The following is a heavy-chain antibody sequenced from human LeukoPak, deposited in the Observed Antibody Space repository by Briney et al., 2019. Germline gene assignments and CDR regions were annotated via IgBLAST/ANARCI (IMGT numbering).Heavy chain of an antibody. CDR1: GFTFSSYW. V-gene: IGHV3-74*03. D-gene: IGHD5-12*01. Sequence: GGSLRLSCAASGFTFSSYWMHWVRQAPGKGLVWVSRINSVGSSITYADSVKGRFTISRDNAKNTLFLQMNSLRVEDMAVYYCAREGRVSGYDFDCWGQGTLVTVSS. CDR3: AREGRVSGYDFDC. CDR2: INSVGSSI. J-gene: IGHJ4*02.